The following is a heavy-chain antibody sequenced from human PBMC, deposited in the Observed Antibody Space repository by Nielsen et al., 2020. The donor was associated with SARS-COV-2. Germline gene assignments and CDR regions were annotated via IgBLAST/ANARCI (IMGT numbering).Heavy chain of an antibody. CDR1: GYTFTGYY. D-gene: IGHD2-8*01. CDR3: ARGAHQWAADY. J-gene: IGHJ4*02. V-gene: IGHV1-2*02. CDR2: INPNSGGT. Sequence: ASVKVSCKASGYTFTGYYMHWVRQAPGQGLEWMGWINPNSGGTNYAQKFQGRVTTTRDMSVNTAYMELSGLTSDDTAVYFCARGAHQWAADYWGQGTLVTVSS.